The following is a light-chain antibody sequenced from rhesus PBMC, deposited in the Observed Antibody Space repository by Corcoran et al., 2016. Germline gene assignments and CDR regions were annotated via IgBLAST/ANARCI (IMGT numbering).Light chain of an antibody. Sequence: DIVMTQSPDSLAVSLGERVTINCKSSQSLLYSSNNQNYLAWYPQKPGQAPKLLIYWAATRESGVPNRVSGRGAGTDFSLTISGLQAEDVAVYYCQQYYSSPLTFGGGTKVEIK. CDR3: QQYYSSPLT. V-gene: IGKV4-1*01. J-gene: IGKJ4*01. CDR1: QSLLYSSNNQNY. CDR2: WAA.